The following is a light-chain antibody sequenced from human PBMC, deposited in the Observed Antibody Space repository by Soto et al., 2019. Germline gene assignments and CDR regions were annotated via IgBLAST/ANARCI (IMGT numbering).Light chain of an antibody. V-gene: IGLV2-14*03. J-gene: IGLJ2*01. CDR3: SSYATGSTPHVV. CDR2: DVN. CDR1: RSDVGSYNF. Sequence: QSALTQPASVSGSPGQSITISCIGTRSDVGSYNFVSWFQQHPGKAPKLLIQDVNNRPSGVSSRISASKSGNTASLTISGLQADDEADYYCSSYATGSTPHVVFGGGTKLTVL.